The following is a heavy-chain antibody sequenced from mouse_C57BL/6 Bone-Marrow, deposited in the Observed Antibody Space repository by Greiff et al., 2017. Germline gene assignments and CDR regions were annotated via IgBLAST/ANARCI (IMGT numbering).Heavy chain of an antibody. D-gene: IGHD3-2*02. CDR2: IDPSDSYT. Sequence: QVQLQQPGAELVRPGTSVKLSCKASGYTFTSYWMHWVKQRPGQGLEWIGVIDPSDSYTNSHPKFTGKATLTVDTSSSTAYMQNSILTSEDSAVYYCARLDSSGLFYAMDYWGQGTSVTVSS. J-gene: IGHJ4*01. V-gene: IGHV1-59*01. CDR1: GYTFTSYW. CDR3: ARLDSSGLFYAMDY.